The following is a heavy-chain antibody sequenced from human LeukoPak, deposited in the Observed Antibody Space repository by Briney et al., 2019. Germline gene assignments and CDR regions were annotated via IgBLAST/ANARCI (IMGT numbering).Heavy chain of an antibody. CDR1: GFTFSSYA. CDR3: ARGKDHDFWNPFDH. J-gene: IGHJ4*02. D-gene: IGHD3-3*01. V-gene: IGHV3-23*01. Sequence: GGSLRLSCAASGFTFSSYAMSWVRQAPGKGLEWVSGIDGSGGRPPSADSVKGRFTISRDISKNTLYLQMDSLRAEDTAAYYCARGKDHDFWNPFDHWGQGTLVTVSS. CDR2: IDGSGGRP.